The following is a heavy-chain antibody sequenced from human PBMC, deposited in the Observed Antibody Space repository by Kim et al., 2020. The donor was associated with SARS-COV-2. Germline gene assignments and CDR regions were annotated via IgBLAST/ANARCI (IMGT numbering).Heavy chain of an antibody. D-gene: IGHD3-10*01. CDR3: ARAPRRGLYFQH. Sequence: YYVDSVKGRFTISRDNAKNSLYLQMNSLRAEDTAVYYCARAPRRGLYFQHWGQGTLVTVSS. J-gene: IGHJ1*01. V-gene: IGHV3-7*03.